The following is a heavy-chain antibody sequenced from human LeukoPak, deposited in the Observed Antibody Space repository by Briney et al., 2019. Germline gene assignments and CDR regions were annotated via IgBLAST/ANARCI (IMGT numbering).Heavy chain of an antibody. V-gene: IGHV4-39*01. CDR2: VHNVGST. D-gene: IGHD6-19*01. Sequence: SETLSLTCTVSGVSTTNGIYYWAWIRQSPGKGLEWIGSVHNVGSTYYNLSLRSRVTMSIDTSKHQFSLRLNSVTAADTAVYYCARHAEYNSGWHFYLDHWGQGILVTVSS. CDR1: GVSTTNGIYY. CDR3: ARHAEYNSGWHFYLDH. J-gene: IGHJ4*02.